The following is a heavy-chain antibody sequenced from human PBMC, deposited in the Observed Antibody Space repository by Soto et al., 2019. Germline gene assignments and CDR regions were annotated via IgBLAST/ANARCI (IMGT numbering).Heavy chain of an antibody. CDR1: GGSISSGDYY. V-gene: IGHV4-30-4*01. Sequence: SETLSLTCTVSGGSISSGDYYWSWIRQPPGKGLEWIGYIYYSGSTYYNPSLKSRVTISVDTSKNQFSLKLSSVTAADTAVYYCARVGPDYDSSGYYYWYYFDYWGQGTPVTVSS. CDR3: ARVGPDYDSSGYYYWYYFDY. CDR2: IYYSGST. J-gene: IGHJ4*02. D-gene: IGHD3-22*01.